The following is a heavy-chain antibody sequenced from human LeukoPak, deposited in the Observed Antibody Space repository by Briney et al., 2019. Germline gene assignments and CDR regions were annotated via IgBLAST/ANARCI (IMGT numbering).Heavy chain of an antibody. Sequence: SETLSLTCTVTGGSITGYYWSWIRQPPGQGLEWIGYIHYSGSTNYNPSLKGRVTISLDMSKNQFSLKLNSMTAADTAVYYCTREGQWLPGWFDPCGQGTLVTVSS. CDR3: TREGQWLPGWFDP. V-gene: IGHV4-59*01. CDR1: GGSITGYY. D-gene: IGHD6-19*01. J-gene: IGHJ5*02. CDR2: IHYSGST.